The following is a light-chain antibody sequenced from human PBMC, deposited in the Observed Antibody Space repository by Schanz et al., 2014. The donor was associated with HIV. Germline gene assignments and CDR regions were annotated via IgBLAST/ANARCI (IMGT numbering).Light chain of an antibody. V-gene: IGKV3-15*01. CDR2: GAF. J-gene: IGKJ5*01. CDR1: QSISNN. CDR3: QQYNDWPPIT. Sequence: TVMTQSPATLYVSPGEGATLSCRASQSISNNLAWYQHKPGQAPRLLIYGAFTRATGIPARFSGTGSGTDFTLTISSLQSEDFAVYYCQQYNDWPPITFGQGTRLEIK.